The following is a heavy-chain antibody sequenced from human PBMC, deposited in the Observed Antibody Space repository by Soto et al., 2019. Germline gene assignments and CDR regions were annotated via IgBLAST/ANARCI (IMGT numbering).Heavy chain of an antibody. Sequence: SETLSLTCTVSGGSISSYYWSWIRQPPGKGLEWIGYIYYSGSTNYNPSLKSRVTISVDTSKNQFSLKLSSVTAADTAVYYCARGIVVVPAAIYYYYMDVWGKGTTVTVSS. CDR1: GGSISSYY. J-gene: IGHJ6*03. D-gene: IGHD2-2*01. CDR2: IYYSGST. CDR3: ARGIVVVPAAIYYYYMDV. V-gene: IGHV4-59*01.